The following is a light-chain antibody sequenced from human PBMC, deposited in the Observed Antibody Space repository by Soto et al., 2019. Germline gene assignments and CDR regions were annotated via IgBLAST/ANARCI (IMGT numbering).Light chain of an antibody. J-gene: IGLJ1*01. CDR1: SSDVGIYNY. CDR3: CSYAGSPRYV. CDR2: DVS. Sequence: QSALTQPRSVSGSPGQSVTISCTGTSSDVGIYNYDSWYQQHPGKAPKVMIYDVSERPSGVPDRFSGSKSGNTASLTISGLQAEDEADYYCCSYAGSPRYVFGTGTKVTVL. V-gene: IGLV2-11*01.